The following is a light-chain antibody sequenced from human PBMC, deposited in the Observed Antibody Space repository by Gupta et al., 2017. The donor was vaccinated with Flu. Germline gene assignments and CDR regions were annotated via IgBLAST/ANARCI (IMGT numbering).Light chain of an antibody. CDR2: SNN. CDR1: SSNIGART. V-gene: IGLV1-44*01. CDR3: GTWDDSLSGYV. Sequence: QSVLTPPPSASGTPGQRVTITCSGGSSNIGARTVNWYQLVPGTAPRLLIFSNNQRPSGVPDRFSGSKSGTSASLAISGLQSEDEADYYCGTWDDSLSGYVFGTGTKVTAL. J-gene: IGLJ1*01.